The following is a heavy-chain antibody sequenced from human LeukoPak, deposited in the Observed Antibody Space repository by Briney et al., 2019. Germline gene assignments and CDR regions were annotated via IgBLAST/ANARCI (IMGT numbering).Heavy chain of an antibody. CDR1: ALTFSDYY. Sequence: GGSLRLSCAASALTFSDYYMSWVRQAQGKGLEWVSYISSSGSTIYYADSVKGRFTISRDNAKNSLYLQMNSLRAEDTAVYYCASGRQRLYYYGMDVWGQGTTVTVSS. J-gene: IGHJ6*02. V-gene: IGHV3-11*01. CDR3: ASGRQRLYYYGMDV. D-gene: IGHD6-25*01. CDR2: ISSSGSTI.